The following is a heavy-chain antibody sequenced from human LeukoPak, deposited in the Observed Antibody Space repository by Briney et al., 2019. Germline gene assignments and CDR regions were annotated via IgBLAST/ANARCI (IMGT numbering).Heavy chain of an antibody. Sequence: GGSLRLSCAASGLTFRSYAMSWVRQAPGKGLVCVSAISGNGGSTYYADSVKGRFTISRNNSKNTLYLQMNSLGAEDTAVYYCAKAGYSYGYFDYWGQGTLVTVSS. CDR2: ISGNGGST. D-gene: IGHD5-18*01. J-gene: IGHJ4*02. CDR3: AKAGYSYGYFDY. CDR1: GLTFRSYA. V-gene: IGHV3-23*01.